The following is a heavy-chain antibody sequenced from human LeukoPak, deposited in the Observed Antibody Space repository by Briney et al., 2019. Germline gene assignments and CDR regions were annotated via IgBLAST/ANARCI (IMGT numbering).Heavy chain of an antibody. Sequence: ASVKVSCKASGYTFTSYGISWVRQAPGQGLEWVGWISACNGNTNYSQKLQGRLTMTTDTSTSTAYMELRSLRSDDTAVYYCARDGSFRCSSTSCYSGYYYYGMDVWGQGTTVTVSS. J-gene: IGHJ6*02. CDR3: ARDGSFRCSSTSCYSGYYYYGMDV. CDR1: GYTFTSYG. D-gene: IGHD2-2*01. V-gene: IGHV1-18*01. CDR2: ISACNGNT.